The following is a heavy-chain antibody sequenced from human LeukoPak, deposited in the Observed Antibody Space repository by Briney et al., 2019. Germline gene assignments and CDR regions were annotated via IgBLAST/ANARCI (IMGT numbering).Heavy chain of an antibody. CDR1: GGSISSYY. J-gene: IGHJ4*02. V-gene: IGHV4-59*01. CDR3: ARVSYYDSSGKFDY. D-gene: IGHD3-22*01. Sequence: PSETLSLTCTVSGGSISSYYWSWIRQPPGKGLEWIGYIYYSGSTNYNPSLKSRVTISVDTSKNQFSLKLSSVTAADTAVYCCARVSYYDSSGKFDYWGQGTLVTVSS. CDR2: IYYSGST.